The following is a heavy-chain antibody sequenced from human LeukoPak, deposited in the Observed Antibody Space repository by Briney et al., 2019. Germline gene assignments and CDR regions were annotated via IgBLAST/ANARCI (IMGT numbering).Heavy chain of an antibody. Sequence: PSETLSLTCAVYGGSFSGYYWSWIRQPPGKGLEWIGEINHSGSTNYNPSLKSRVTISVDTSKNQFSLKLSPVTAADTAVYYCARAGLRFSGLGYWGQGTLVTVSS. CDR2: INHSGST. V-gene: IGHV4-34*01. D-gene: IGHD3-3*01. CDR3: ARAGLRFSGLGY. J-gene: IGHJ4*02. CDR1: GGSFSGYY.